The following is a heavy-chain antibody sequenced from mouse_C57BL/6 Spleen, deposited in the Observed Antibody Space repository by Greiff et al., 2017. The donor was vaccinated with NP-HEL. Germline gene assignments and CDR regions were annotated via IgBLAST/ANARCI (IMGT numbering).Heavy chain of an antibody. V-gene: IGHV1-66*01. CDR3: ARDDYDREAWFAY. J-gene: IGHJ3*01. CDR2: IYPGSGNT. Sequence: QVQLQQSGPELVKPGASVKISCKASGYSFTSYYIHWVKQRPGQGLEWIGWIYPGSGNTKYNEKFKGKATLTADTSSSTAYMQLSSLTSEDSAVYYCARDDYDREAWFAYWGQGTLVTVSA. D-gene: IGHD2-4*01. CDR1: GYSFTSYY.